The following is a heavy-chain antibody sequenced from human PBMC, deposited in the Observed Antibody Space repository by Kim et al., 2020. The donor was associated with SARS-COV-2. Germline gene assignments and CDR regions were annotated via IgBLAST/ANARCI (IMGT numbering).Heavy chain of an antibody. CDR2: TYYRSKWYN. J-gene: IGHJ3*02. CDR1: GDSVSSNSAA. V-gene: IGHV6-1*01. D-gene: IGHD2-15*01. CDR3: AREDRLKYCSGGSCYLGAFDI. Sequence: SQTLSLTCAISGDSVSSNSAAWNWIRQSPSRGLEWLGRTYYRSKWYNDYAVSVKSRITINPDTSKNQFSLQLNSVTPEDTAVYYCAREDRLKYCSGGSCYLGAFDIWGQGTMVTVSS.